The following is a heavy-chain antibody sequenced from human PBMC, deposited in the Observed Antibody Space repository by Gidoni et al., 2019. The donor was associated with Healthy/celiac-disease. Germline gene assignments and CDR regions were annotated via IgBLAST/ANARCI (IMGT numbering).Heavy chain of an antibody. J-gene: IGHJ3*02. CDR2: IFSNDEK. CDR3: ARMVMDYDSSGYFDI. Sequence: QLTLKESGPVLVKPTETLTLPCTVSAFSLSNARMGVSWIRQPPGKALECLAHIFSNDEKSYSTSLKSRLTISKDTSKSQVVLTMTNMDPVDTATYYCARMVMDYDSSGYFDIWGQGTMVTVSS. D-gene: IGHD3-22*01. V-gene: IGHV2-26*01. CDR1: AFSLSNARMG.